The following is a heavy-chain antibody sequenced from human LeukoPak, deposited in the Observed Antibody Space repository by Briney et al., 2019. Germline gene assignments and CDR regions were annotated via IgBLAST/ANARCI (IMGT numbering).Heavy chain of an antibody. J-gene: IGHJ5*02. Sequence: PGGSLRLSCAASGFTFSSYSMIWVRQAPGKGLEWVSYISSSSSPIYYADSVKGRFTISRDNAKNSLYLQMNSLRADDTSVYYCARGGKKRFDLWGQGALVTVSS. CDR3: ARGGKKRFDL. CDR1: GFTFSSYS. D-gene: IGHD3-16*01. V-gene: IGHV3-48*01. CDR2: ISSSSSPI.